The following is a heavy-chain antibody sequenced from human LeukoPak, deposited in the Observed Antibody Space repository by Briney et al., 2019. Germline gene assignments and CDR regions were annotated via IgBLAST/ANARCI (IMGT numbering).Heavy chain of an antibody. J-gene: IGHJ4*02. CDR1: RFTFGNNA. CDR3: ARGNGYSSGWYGAFYNNGDY. D-gene: IGHD6-19*01. CDR2: ISSDGSSK. V-gene: IGHV3-30-3*01. Sequence: GGSLRLSCAASRFTFGNNAMHWVRQTPGKGLEWVSVISSDGSSKYYADSVKGRFTISRDNSKNTLYLQMNSLRAEDTAVYYCARGNGYSSGWYGAFYNNGDYWGQGTLVTVSS.